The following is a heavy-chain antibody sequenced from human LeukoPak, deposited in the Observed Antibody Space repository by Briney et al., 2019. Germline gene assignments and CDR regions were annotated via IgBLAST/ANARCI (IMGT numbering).Heavy chain of an antibody. CDR3: ARDCSGGICYSGLDY. CDR2: ISYDGSNK. D-gene: IGHD2-15*01. V-gene: IGHV3-30-3*01. Sequence: GRSLRLSCAASGFTFNTYAMHPVRQAPGKGLEWVAVISYDGSNKYYPDSVKGRFTISRDNSKNTVYLQMNSLRAEDTAVYYCARDCSGGICYSGLDYWGQGTLVTVSS. CDR1: GFTFNTYA. J-gene: IGHJ4*02.